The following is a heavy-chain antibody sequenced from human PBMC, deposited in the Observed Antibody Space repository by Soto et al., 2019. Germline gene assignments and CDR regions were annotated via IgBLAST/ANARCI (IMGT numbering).Heavy chain of an antibody. V-gene: IGHV3-48*01. J-gene: IGHJ4*02. D-gene: IGHD3-3*01. CDR2: ISSSSSTI. CDR1: GFSFSSYS. Sequence: EVQLVESGGGLVQPGGSLRLSCAASGFSFSSYSMNWVRQAPGKGLEWVSYISSSSSTIYYADSVKGRFTISRDNAKNSLYLQMNSLRAEDTAVYYCARDRSAYAGLFDDFWSGYPYYFDYWGQGTLVTVSS. CDR3: ARDRSAYAGLFDDFWSGYPYYFDY.